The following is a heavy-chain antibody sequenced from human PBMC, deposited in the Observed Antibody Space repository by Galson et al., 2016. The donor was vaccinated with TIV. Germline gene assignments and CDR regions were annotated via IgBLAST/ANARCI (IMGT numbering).Heavy chain of an antibody. CDR1: GFTFSSHA. CDR2: ISVSGLST. V-gene: IGHV3-23*01. J-gene: IGHJ4*02. D-gene: IGHD2-15*01. CDR3: AKDWAKEVVHRQGFFDY. Sequence: SLRLSCAASGFTFSSHAMSWVRQAPGKGLEWVASISVSGLSTYYADSVKGRFTVSRDSSKNTLYLQMNSLRAEDTAVYFCAKDWAKEVVHRQGFFDYWGQGTLVTVSS.